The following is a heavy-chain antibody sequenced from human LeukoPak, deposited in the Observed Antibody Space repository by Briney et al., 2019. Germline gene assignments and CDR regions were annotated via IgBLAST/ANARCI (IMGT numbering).Heavy chain of an antibody. CDR1: GFTFSSYG. V-gene: IGHV3-33*01. J-gene: IGHJ5*02. CDR2: IWYDGSNK. CDR3: AREGIVVVPAAILHWFDP. Sequence: GGSLRLSCAASGFTFSSYGMHWVRQAPGKGLEWVAVIWYDGSNKYYADSVEGRFTISRDNSKNTLYLQMNSLRAEDTAVYYCAREGIVVVPAAILHWFDPWGQGTLVTVSS. D-gene: IGHD2-2*01.